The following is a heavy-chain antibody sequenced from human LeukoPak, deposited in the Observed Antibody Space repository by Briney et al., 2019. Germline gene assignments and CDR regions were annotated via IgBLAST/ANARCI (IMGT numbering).Heavy chain of an antibody. CDR1: GFTVITND. D-gene: IGHD3-16*01. CDR3: ARGPRLGTVFYYYMDV. Sequence: PGGSLRLSCAASGFTVITNDMTWVRQAPGKGLEWVSVLYSDGNTKYADSVQGRFTISRDNSKNTLYLEMNSLSPDDTAVYYCARGPRLGTVFYYYMDVWGKGTTVTVSS. J-gene: IGHJ6*03. CDR2: LYSDGNT. V-gene: IGHV3-53*01.